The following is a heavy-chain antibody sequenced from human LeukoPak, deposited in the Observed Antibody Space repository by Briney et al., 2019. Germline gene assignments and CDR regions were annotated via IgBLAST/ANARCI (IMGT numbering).Heavy chain of an antibody. CDR1: GGSISSYC. D-gene: IGHD3-10*01. Sequence: SETLSLTCTVSGGSISSYCWSWIRQPAGKELEWVGRTYTSGSTNYNPSLKSRVTMSVDTSKNQFSLKLSSVTAADTAVYYCARDLPITYYYGSGSWDWFDPWGQGTLVTVSS. J-gene: IGHJ5*02. V-gene: IGHV4-4*07. CDR3: ARDLPITYYYGSGSWDWFDP. CDR2: TYTSGST.